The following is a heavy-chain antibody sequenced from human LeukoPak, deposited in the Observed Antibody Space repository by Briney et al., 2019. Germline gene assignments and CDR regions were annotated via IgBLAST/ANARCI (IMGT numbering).Heavy chain of an antibody. CDR1: GASISSYY. CDR3: ARGRYSTI. D-gene: IGHD5-18*01. J-gene: IGHJ3*02. V-gene: IGHV4-59*12. Sequence: PSETLSLTCTVSGASISSYYWSWIRQPPGKGLEWIGYIYYSGSTNYNPSLKSRVTISVDTSKNQFSLKLSSVTAADTAVYYCARGRYSTIWGQGTMVTVSS. CDR2: IYYSGST.